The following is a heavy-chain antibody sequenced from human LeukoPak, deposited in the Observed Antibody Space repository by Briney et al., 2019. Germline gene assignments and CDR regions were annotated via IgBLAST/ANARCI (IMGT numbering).Heavy chain of an antibody. J-gene: IGHJ5*02. CDR3: ARAPPPYYYDSSGYYYASALRWFDP. CDR1: GGSFSGYY. Sequence: SETLSLTCAVYGGSFSGYYWSWIRQPPGKGLEWLGEINHSGSTNYNPSLKSRVTISVDTSKNQFSLKLSSVTAADTAVYYCARAPPPYYYDSSGYYYASALRWFDPWGQGTLVTVSS. V-gene: IGHV4-34*01. D-gene: IGHD3-22*01. CDR2: INHSGST.